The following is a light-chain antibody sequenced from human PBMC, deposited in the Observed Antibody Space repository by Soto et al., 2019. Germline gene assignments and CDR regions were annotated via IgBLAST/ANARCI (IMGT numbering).Light chain of an antibody. CDR3: NSYAGSNHCARV. Sequence: QSALTQPPSASGSPGQSVTISCTGTSSDVGGYNYVSWYQQPPGKAPKLMIYEVSKRPSGVPDRFSGSKSGNTASLTVSGLQAEYEADYYCNSYAGSNHCARVFGGGTKLTVL. V-gene: IGLV2-8*01. J-gene: IGLJ2*01. CDR1: SSDVGGYNY. CDR2: EVS.